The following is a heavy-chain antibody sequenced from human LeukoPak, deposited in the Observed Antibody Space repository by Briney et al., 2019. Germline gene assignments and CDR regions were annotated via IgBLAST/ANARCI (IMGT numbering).Heavy chain of an antibody. D-gene: IGHD3-16*01. V-gene: IGHV3-23*01. J-gene: IGHJ6*03. Sequence: PGGCLRLSCEASGSGFTFDNFGMSWVRQAPGKGLEWLSGISGSGYYTYYADSVKGRFTISRDNSKNTLYIEMNSLRAEDTAVYYCAKDGSWGDYYFYFYMDVWGKGTTVTVSS. CDR2: ISGSGYYT. CDR3: AKDGSWGDYYFYFYMDV. CDR1: GSGFTFDNFG.